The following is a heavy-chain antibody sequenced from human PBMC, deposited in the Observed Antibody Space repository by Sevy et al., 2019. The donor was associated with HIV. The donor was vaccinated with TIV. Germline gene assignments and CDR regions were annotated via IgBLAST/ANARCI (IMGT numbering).Heavy chain of an antibody. D-gene: IGHD3-3*01. J-gene: IGHJ5*02. CDR1: GGSVSSGSYY. Sequence: QSQTLSLTCTVSGGSVSSGSYYWSWIRQPPGKGLEWIGYIYYSGSTNYNPSLKSRVTISVDTSKNQFSLKLSSVTAADTAVYYCAREYRSGVYYDFWSGYYHNWFDPWGQGTLVTVSS. CDR2: IYYSGST. CDR3: AREYRSGVYYDFWSGYYHNWFDP. V-gene: IGHV4-61*01.